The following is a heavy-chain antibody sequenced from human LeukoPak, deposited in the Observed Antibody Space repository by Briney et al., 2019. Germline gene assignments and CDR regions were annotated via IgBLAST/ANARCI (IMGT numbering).Heavy chain of an antibody. J-gene: IGHJ4*02. CDR2: IYTSGST. Sequence: PSETLSLTCTVSGGSISSYYWIWIRQPAGKGLEWIGRIYTSGSTNYNPSLKSRVTMSVDTSKNQFSLKLSSATAADTAVYYCARVSTIAAAGIDYWGQGTLVTVSS. D-gene: IGHD6-13*01. V-gene: IGHV4-4*07. CDR1: GGSISSYY. CDR3: ARVSTIAAAGIDY.